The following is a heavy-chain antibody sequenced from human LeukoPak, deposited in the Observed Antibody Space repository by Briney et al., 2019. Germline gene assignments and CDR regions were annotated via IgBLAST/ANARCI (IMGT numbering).Heavy chain of an antibody. J-gene: IGHJ4*02. CDR1: GGSINSSSYY. V-gene: IGHV4-39*01. CDR3: ARRNYFDSSGYTY. Sequence: SETLSLTCTVSGGSINSSSYYWGWIRQPQGKGLERIGSIYYSGSTYYNPSLKSRVTISVDTSKNQFSLKLTSVTAADTAVYYCARRNYFDSSGYTYWGQGTLVTVSS. D-gene: IGHD3-22*01. CDR2: IYYSGST.